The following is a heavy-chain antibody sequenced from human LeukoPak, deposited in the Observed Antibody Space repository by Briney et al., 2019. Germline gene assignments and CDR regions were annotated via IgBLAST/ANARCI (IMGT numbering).Heavy chain of an antibody. D-gene: IGHD2-21*01. V-gene: IGHV3-7*01. CDR1: GFMFSSYW. CDR3: ARDKGVVGTLAP. J-gene: IGHJ5*02. CDR2: IKEDGSEK. Sequence: GGSLRLSCAASGFMFSSYWMSWVRQAPEKGLEWVANIKEDGSEKYFVDSVKGRFTISRDNAKNSLYLQMNSLRVEDTAIYYCARDKGVVGTLAPWGQGTLVTVSS.